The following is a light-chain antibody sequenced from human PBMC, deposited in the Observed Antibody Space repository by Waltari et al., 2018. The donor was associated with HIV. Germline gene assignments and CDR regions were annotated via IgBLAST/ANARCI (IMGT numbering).Light chain of an antibody. J-gene: IGLJ3*02. CDR1: SSDVGGYDS. CDR2: EVI. CDR3: CSYAGTYTDVL. V-gene: IGLV2-11*01. Sequence: QSALTQPRSVSGSPGQSVTISCTGTSSDVGGYDSVSWYLQHPGKVPKLIIYEVIKRPSGVPDRFSGSKSVNTASLTISGLQTEDESDYFCCSYAGTYTDVLFGGGTKLTVL.